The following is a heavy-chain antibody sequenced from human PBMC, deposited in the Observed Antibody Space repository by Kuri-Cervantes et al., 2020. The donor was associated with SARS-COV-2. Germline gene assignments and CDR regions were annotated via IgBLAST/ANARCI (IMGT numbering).Heavy chain of an antibody. D-gene: IGHD5-18*01. Sequence: ASVKVSCKASGYTFTSYGISWVRQAPGQGLEWMGIINPSGGSTSYAQKFQGRVTMTRDTSTSTVYMELSSLRSEDTAVYYCARVGYSYGYWFDPWGQGTLVTVSS. J-gene: IGHJ5*02. V-gene: IGHV1-46*01. CDR3: ARVGYSYGYWFDP. CDR2: INPSGGST. CDR1: GYTFTSYG.